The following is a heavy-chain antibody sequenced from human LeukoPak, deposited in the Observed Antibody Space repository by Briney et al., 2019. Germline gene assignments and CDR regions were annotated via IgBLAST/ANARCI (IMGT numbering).Heavy chain of an antibody. J-gene: IGHJ4*02. V-gene: IGHV1-8*01. CDR2: MSPNSGDT. Sequence: ASVKVSCKASGYTFTSYDFNWVRQATGQRPEWMGWMSPNSGDTGYAQKFQDRVTMTRNTSISTAYMELSSLRSDDTAVYYCARDEKGGYYFDYWGQGTLVTVSS. CDR3: ARDEKGGYYFDY. D-gene: IGHD5-12*01. CDR1: GYTFTSYD.